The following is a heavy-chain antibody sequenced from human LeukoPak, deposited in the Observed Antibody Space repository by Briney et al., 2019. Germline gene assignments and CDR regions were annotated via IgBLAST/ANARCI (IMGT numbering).Heavy chain of an antibody. CDR2: INWNGGIT. CDR3: ARDGAARPFDYYYYYMDV. Sequence: GGSLRLSCAVSGFTFDDYVMSWVRQAPGKGLDWVSGINWNGGITGYADSVKGRFTISRDNAKNSLYLQMNSLRAEDTALYYRARDGAARPFDYYYYYMDVWGKGTTVTVSS. J-gene: IGHJ6*03. V-gene: IGHV3-20*04. CDR1: GFTFDDYV. D-gene: IGHD6-6*01.